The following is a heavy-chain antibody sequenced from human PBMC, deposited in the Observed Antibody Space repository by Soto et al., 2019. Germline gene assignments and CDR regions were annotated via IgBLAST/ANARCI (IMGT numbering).Heavy chain of an antibody. D-gene: IGHD6-19*01. CDR1: GGSISSGGYS. Sequence: QLQLQESGTGLVKPSQTLSLTCAVSGGSISSGGYSWSWIRQPPGKGLEYIGYIYHSGSTYYNPSLKSRVTISVDRSKNQFSLKLSSVTAADTAVYYCARVRSGWGIDYWGQGTLVTVSS. J-gene: IGHJ4*02. CDR2: IYHSGST. CDR3: ARVRSGWGIDY. V-gene: IGHV4-30-2*01.